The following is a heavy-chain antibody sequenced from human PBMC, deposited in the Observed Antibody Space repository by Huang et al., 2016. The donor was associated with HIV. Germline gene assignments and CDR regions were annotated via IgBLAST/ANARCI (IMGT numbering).Heavy chain of an antibody. Sequence: QLVQSGAEVKKPGASVKVSCKASGYSFTSYGISWVRQAPGQGLEWMGWIRTYNGNTNYEQKLQGRVTMTTDTSTSTVYMELRSLRSDDTAVYYCTRGYYYADFDHWGQGTLVTVSS. CDR2: IRTYNGNT. CDR1: GYSFTSYG. CDR3: TRGYYYADFDH. V-gene: IGHV1-18*04. J-gene: IGHJ4*02. D-gene: IGHD3-22*01.